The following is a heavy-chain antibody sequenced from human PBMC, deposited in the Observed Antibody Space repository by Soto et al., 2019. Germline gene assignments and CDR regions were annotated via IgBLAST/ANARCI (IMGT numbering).Heavy chain of an antibody. D-gene: IGHD2-15*01. CDR1: GGSISSGGYY. CDR2: IYYSGST. V-gene: IGHV4-31*03. J-gene: IGHJ5*02. Sequence: SETLSLTCTVSGGSISSGGYYWSWIRQHPGKGLEWIGYIYYSGSTYYNPSLKSRVTISVDTSKNQFSLKLSSVTAADTAVYYCARARHIVVVVAANQENWFDPWGQGTLVTVSS. CDR3: ARARHIVVVVAANQENWFDP.